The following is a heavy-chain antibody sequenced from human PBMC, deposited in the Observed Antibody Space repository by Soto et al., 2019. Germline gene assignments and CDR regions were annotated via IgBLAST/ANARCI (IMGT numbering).Heavy chain of an antibody. D-gene: IGHD6-19*01. Sequence: PGGSLRLSCAASGFTFSNYAMSWVRQAPGKGLEWVSAMSGSGDSTYYADSVKGRFTISRDNSKNTLYLQMSSLRAEDTAIYYCAKIRVAVAGPLDYWGQGTLVTVSS. CDR2: MSGSGDST. J-gene: IGHJ4*02. CDR3: AKIRVAVAGPLDY. CDR1: GFTFSNYA. V-gene: IGHV3-23*01.